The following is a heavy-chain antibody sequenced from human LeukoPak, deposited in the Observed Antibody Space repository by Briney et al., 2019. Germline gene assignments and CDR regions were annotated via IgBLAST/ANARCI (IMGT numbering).Heavy chain of an antibody. CDR3: AKASWIQLWLPDY. J-gene: IGHJ4*02. V-gene: IGHV3-23*01. D-gene: IGHD5-18*01. CDR2: ISGSGGST. CDR1: GFTFSSYA. Sequence: GGSLRLSCAASGFTFSSYAMSWVRHGPGKGLERVSAISGSGGSTYYADSVKGRFTISRDNSKNTLYLQMNSLRAEDTAVYYCAKASWIQLWLPDYWGQGTLVTVSS.